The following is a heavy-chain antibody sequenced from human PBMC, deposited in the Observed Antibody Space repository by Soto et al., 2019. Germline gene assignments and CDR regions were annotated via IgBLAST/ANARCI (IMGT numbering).Heavy chain of an antibody. J-gene: IGHJ6*02. CDR3: ARDSTYYYDSSGYRPAYGMDV. V-gene: IGHV1-69*13. CDR2: IIAYNGTA. CDR1: GYTFTSYG. D-gene: IGHD3-22*01. Sequence: SSVKVCCKASGYTFTSYGISWVRQAPGQGLEWMGWIIAYNGTANYAQKLQGRVTITADESTSTAYMELSSLRSEDTAVYYCARDSTYYYDSSGYRPAYGMDVWGQGTTVTVSS.